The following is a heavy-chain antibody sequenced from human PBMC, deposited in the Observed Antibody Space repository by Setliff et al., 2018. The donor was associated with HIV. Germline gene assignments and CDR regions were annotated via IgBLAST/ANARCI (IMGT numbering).Heavy chain of an antibody. D-gene: IGHD6-13*01. J-gene: IGHJ5*02. Sequence: SETLSLTCTVSGGSISSSSYYWGWIRQPPGKGLEWIGSISYSGNIYYNASLKSRVTISLDTSKRQLSLRLTSVTAADTAVYYCARGDRRIIAASGSGWFDPWGQGTLVTVSS. CDR3: ARGDRRIIAASGSGWFDP. CDR2: ISYSGNI. V-gene: IGHV4-39*01. CDR1: GGSISSSSYY.